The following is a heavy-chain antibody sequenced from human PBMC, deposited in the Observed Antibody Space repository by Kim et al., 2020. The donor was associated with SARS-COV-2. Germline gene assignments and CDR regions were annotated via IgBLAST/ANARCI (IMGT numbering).Heavy chain of an antibody. CDR3: ARHVRNWYFGL. V-gene: IGHV4-39*01. CDR1: GGSITSSSYY. CDR2: IYYSGSA. J-gene: IGHJ2*01. Sequence: SETLSLTCTVSGGSITSSSYYWAWIRQPPGKGLECIGNIYYSGSAYYNPSLKGRVTISVDTSKNQFSLKLTSVTAADTAVYYCARHVRNWYFGLWGRGTRVTVAS.